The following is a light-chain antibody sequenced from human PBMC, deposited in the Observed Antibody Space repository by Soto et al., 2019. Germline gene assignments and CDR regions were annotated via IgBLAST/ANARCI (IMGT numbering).Light chain of an antibody. Sequence: EIVLTQSPGTLSLSPGERATLCCRASQSVSSTYLASYQQRPGQAPRLLIYGASSRATGIPDRFSGSGSGTDFTLTISRLEPEDFAVYYCQQYDNSPPSLTFGGGTKVEIK. CDR1: QSVSSTY. CDR3: QQYDNSPPSLT. J-gene: IGKJ4*01. V-gene: IGKV3-20*01. CDR2: GAS.